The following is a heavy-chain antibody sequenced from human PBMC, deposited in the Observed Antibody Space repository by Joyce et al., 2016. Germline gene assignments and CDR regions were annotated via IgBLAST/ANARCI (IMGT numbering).Heavy chain of an antibody. V-gene: IGHV6-1*01. CDR2: TYFRSMWYK. CDR1: GDSVSSNSVA. J-gene: IGHJ3*02. Sequence: QVQLQQSGPGLVKPSQTLSVTCAISGDSVSSNSVAWHWIRQSPSRGPEWLGRTYFRSMWYKDYAVSVKGRMTINPDTSKNQFSLQLNSVTPEDTAVYYCARGQYHAFGIWGQGTMVTVSS. D-gene: IGHD2/OR15-2a*01. CDR3: ARGQYHAFGI.